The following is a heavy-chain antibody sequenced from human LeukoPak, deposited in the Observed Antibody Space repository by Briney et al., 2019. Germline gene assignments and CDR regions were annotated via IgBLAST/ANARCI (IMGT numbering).Heavy chain of an antibody. CDR1: GGSISSGSYY. CDR2: IYTSGNT. V-gene: IGHV4-61*02. D-gene: IGHD5-24*01. Sequence: KPSETLSLTCTVSGGSISSGSYYWSWIRQPAGKGLEWIGRIYTSGNTNYNPSLKSRVTISIDTSKNQFSLKLSSVTAADTAMYYCARDSPTPRDGYNLNYYYYYMDVWGKGTTVTVSS. J-gene: IGHJ6*03. CDR3: ARDSPTPRDGYNLNYYYYYMDV.